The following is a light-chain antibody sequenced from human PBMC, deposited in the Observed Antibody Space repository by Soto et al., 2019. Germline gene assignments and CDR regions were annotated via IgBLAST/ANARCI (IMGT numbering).Light chain of an antibody. Sequence: QSALTQPPSASGSPGRSVTISCTGTSSDVGAYNYVSWYQQHPGKAPKLMIFEATKRPSGVPDRFSGSKSGNTASLTVSGLQAEDEADYYCSSYAGSNNYVFGTGTKLTVL. J-gene: IGLJ1*01. CDR3: SSYAGSNNYV. CDR1: SSDVGAYNY. CDR2: EAT. V-gene: IGLV2-8*01.